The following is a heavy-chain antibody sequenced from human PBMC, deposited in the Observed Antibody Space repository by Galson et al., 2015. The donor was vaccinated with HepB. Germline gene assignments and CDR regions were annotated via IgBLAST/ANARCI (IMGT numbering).Heavy chain of an antibody. V-gene: IGHV3-23*01. CDR1: GFTFTNDA. D-gene: IGHD2-8*02. CDR3: ASRTRLLGYAFDI. J-gene: IGHJ3*02. CDR2: LAPIGGNT. Sequence: SLRLSCAISGFTFTNDAMSWVRQAPGKGLEWVASLAPIGGNTYYADSMKGRFTIYRDSFTNTIYLHMDSLRAEDTALYYCASRTRLLGYAFDIWGQGTTVTVSS.